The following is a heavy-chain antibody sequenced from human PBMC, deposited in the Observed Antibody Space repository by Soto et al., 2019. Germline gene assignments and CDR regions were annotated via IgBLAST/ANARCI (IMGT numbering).Heavy chain of an antibody. Sequence: SETLSLTCTVSGGSISSSSYYWGWIRQPPGKGLEWIGYIYYSGSTNYNPSLKSRVTISVDTSKNQFSLKLTSVTAADTAVYYCARADTAMVPPAYWGQGTLVTVSS. CDR3: ARADTAMVPPAY. J-gene: IGHJ1*01. D-gene: IGHD5-18*01. CDR2: IYYSGST. V-gene: IGHV4-61*05. CDR1: GGSISSSSYY.